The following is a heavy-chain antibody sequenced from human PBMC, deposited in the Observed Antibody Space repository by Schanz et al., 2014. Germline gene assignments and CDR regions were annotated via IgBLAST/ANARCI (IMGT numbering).Heavy chain of an antibody. D-gene: IGHD2-15*01. CDR1: GFIFSNYG. V-gene: IGHV3-33*06. CDR2: IWSDGSGK. CDR3: AKGMGYCSGGTCYDYYYYGLDV. J-gene: IGHJ6*02. Sequence: QVQLVESGGGVVQPGGSLRLSCAASGFIFSNYGMHWVRQAPGKGLEWVAVIWSDGSGKYYADSVKGRFTISRDSPKNTLYLQMISLRAEDTAVFYCAKGMGYCSGGTCYDYYYYGLDVWGQGTTVAVSS.